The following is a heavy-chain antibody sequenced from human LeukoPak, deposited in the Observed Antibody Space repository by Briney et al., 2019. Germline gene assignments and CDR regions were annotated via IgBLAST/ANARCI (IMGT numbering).Heavy chain of an antibody. CDR1: GFTFSSYA. CDR2: ISYDGSNK. D-gene: IGHD2-2*01. V-gene: IGHV3-30-3*01. CDR3: AKDRDIVVVPAATGMDV. Sequence: PGGSLRLSCAASGFTFSSYAMHWVRQAPGKGLEWVAVISYDGSNKYYADSVKGRFTISRDNSKNTLYLQMNSLRAEDTAVYYCAKDRDIVVVPAATGMDVWGQGTTVTVSS. J-gene: IGHJ6*02.